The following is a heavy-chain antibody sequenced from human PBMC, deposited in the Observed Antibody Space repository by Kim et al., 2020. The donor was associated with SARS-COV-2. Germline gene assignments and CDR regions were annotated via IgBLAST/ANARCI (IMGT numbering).Heavy chain of an antibody. V-gene: IGHV4-34*01. J-gene: IGHJ4*02. D-gene: IGHD3-10*01. Sequence: KSRVTISIDTSKNQFSRKLTSVTAADTAVYYCARSGLLWFGELLYTREFDYWGQGTLVTVSS. CDR3: ARSGLLWFGELLYTREFDY.